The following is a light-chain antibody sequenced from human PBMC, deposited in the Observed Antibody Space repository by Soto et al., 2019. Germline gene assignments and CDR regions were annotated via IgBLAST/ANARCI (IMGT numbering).Light chain of an antibody. CDR2: GAS. Sequence: EIVLTQSPGTLSLSAGERATLSCRASQSVSSYLAWYQQKPGQAPRLLIYGASTRATAIPARFSGSGSGTDFTLTISSLQSEDFAVYYCQQYNNWPPITFGQGTRLEIK. CDR1: QSVSSY. CDR3: QQYNNWPPIT. V-gene: IGKV3-15*01. J-gene: IGKJ5*01.